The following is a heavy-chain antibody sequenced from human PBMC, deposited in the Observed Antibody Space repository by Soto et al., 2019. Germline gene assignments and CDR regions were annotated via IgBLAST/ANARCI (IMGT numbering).Heavy chain of an antibody. CDR3: ARQNSGCYRGITKGYYYYGMDV. D-gene: IGHD6-19*01. V-gene: IGHV5-51*01. Sequence: GESLKTSCKGSGYSFTSYWIGWVRQIPGKGLEWMGIIYPGDSDTRYSPSYQGQVTISADKSISTAYLQWSSLKASDTAMYYCARQNSGCYRGITKGYYYYGMDVWGQGTTVTVSS. CDR2: IYPGDSDT. CDR1: GYSFTSYW. J-gene: IGHJ6*02.